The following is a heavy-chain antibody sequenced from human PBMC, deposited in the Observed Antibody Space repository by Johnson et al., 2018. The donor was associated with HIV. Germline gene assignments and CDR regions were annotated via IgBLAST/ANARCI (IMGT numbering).Heavy chain of an antibody. D-gene: IGHD1-26*01. J-gene: IGHJ3*02. V-gene: IGHV3-9*01. CDR1: GFTFDDYA. Sequence: EVQLVESGGGLVQPGRSLRLSCAASGFTFDDYAMHWVRQAPGKGLEWVSGISWNSGSIGYADSVKGRFTISRDNAKNSLYLQMNSLRAEDTAVYYCSGSYSQLDAFDIWGQGTMVTVSS. CDR3: SGSYSQLDAFDI. CDR2: ISWNSGSI.